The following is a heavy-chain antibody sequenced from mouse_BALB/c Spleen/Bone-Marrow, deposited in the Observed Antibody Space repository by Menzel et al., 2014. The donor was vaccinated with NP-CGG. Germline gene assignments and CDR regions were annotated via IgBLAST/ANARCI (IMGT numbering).Heavy chain of an antibody. CDR3: TRGSNFITTVVVDFDY. CDR1: GYTFTDYE. Sequence: QVHVKQSGAELVRPGASVTLSCKASGYTFTDYEMHWVKQTPVHGLEWIGAIDPETGGTAYNQKFKGKATLTADKSSSTAYMELRSLTSEDSAVYYCTRGSNFITTVVVDFDYWGQGTTLTVSS. D-gene: IGHD1-1*01. V-gene: IGHV1-15*01. CDR2: IDPETGGT. J-gene: IGHJ2*01.